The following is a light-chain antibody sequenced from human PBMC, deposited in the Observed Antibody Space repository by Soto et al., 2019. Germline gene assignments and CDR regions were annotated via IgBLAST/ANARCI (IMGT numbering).Light chain of an antibody. Sequence: QSVLTQPPSVSGAPGQGVTISCTGSSSNIGAGYDVHWYQQLPGTAPKLLIYGNSNRPSGVPDRFSGSKSGTSASLAITGLQAEDEADYYCQSYDSSLSVVVFGGGTQLTVL. V-gene: IGLV1-40*01. CDR3: QSYDSSLSVVV. CDR1: SSNIGAGYD. CDR2: GNS. J-gene: IGLJ2*01.